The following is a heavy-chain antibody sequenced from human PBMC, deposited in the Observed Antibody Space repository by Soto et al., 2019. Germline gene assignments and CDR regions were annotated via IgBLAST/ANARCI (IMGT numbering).Heavy chain of an antibody. D-gene: IGHD6-13*01. CDR1: GGSISSSSYY. CDR3: ASGIGEQQIFYSLDY. CDR2: IYYSGNT. V-gene: IGHV4-39*07. J-gene: IGHJ4*02. Sequence: PSETLSLTCTVSGGSISSSSYYWGWIRQPPGKGLEWIGSIYYSGNTYYNPSLKSRVTISVDTSKNQFSLKLTAVTAAATAVYYCASGIGEQQIFYSLDYWGQGALVTVSS.